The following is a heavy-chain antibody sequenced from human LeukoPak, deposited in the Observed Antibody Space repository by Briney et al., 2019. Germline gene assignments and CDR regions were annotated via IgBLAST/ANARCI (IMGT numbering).Heavy chain of an antibody. CDR3: ARKSGYYTYYFDY. D-gene: IGHD3-3*01. J-gene: IGHJ4*02. CDR1: GGSISSYY. Sequence: SETLSLTCTVSGGSISSYYWSWIRQPAGKGLEWIGRIYTSGSTYYNPSLKSRVTISVDTSKNQFSLKLSSVTAADTAVYYCARKSGYYTYYFDYWGQGTLVTVSS. V-gene: IGHV4-4*07. CDR2: IYTSGST.